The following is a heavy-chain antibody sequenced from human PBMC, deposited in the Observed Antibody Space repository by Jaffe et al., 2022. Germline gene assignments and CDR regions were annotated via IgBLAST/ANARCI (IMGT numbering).Heavy chain of an antibody. Sequence: DVQLVESGGGFVQPGGSLRLSCEASGFTFSSSEMIWVRQAPGKGLEWVSYIRGSSSTIYYADAVKGRFTVSRDNAHNSLFLQMNSLRAEDTAVYYCVRDVRKRIWDDQTMHTFDFWGQGTLVTVSS. CDR2: IRGSSSTI. D-gene: IGHD1-1*01. CDR3: VRDVRKRIWDDQTMHTFDF. J-gene: IGHJ4*02. V-gene: IGHV3-48*03. CDR1: GFTFSSSE.